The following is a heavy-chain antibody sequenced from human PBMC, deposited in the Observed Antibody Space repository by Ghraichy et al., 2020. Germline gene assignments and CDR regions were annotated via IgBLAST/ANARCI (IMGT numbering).Heavy chain of an antibody. CDR3: ARRRGGTRPGWFDP. V-gene: IGHV4-39*01. D-gene: IGHD1-26*01. J-gene: IGHJ5*02. Sequence: ESVYYSGSTYYNPSLKSRVTISVDTSKNQFSLKLSSVTAADTAVYYCARRRGGTRPGWFDPWGQGT. CDR2: VYYSGST.